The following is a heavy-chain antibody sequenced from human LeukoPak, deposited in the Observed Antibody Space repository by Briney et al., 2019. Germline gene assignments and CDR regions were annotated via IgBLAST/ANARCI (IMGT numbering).Heavy chain of an antibody. Sequence: PSETLSLTCTVSGGSISSYYWSWIRQPPWKGLEWIGYIYYSGSTNYNPSLKSRVTISVDTSKNQFSLKLSSVTAADTAVYYCARDLGTGDAFDIWGQGTMVTVSS. CDR1: GGSISSYY. D-gene: IGHD3/OR15-3a*01. J-gene: IGHJ3*02. CDR3: ARDLGTGDAFDI. V-gene: IGHV4-59*01. CDR2: IYYSGST.